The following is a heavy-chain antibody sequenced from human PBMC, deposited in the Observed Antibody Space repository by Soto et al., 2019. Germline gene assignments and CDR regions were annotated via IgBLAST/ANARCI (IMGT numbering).Heavy chain of an antibody. CDR1: GGSISSSSYY. Sequence: PSETLSLTCTVSGGSISSSSYYWGWIRQPPGKGLEWIGSIYYSGSTYYNPSLKSRVTISVDTSKNQFSLELSSVTAADTAVYYCARTDRGSSPPVPWGQGTLVTVSS. CDR3: ARTDRGSSPPVP. D-gene: IGHD6-13*01. J-gene: IGHJ5*02. CDR2: IYYSGST. V-gene: IGHV4-39*01.